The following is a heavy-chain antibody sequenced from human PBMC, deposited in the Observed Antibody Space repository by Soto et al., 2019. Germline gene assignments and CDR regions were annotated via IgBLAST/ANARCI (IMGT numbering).Heavy chain of an antibody. Sequence: AGGSLRLSCAASGFTFSSYAMSGVRQAPGKGLEWVSAISGSGGSTYYADSVKGRFTISRDNSKNTLYLQMNSLRAEDTAVYYCAKDPIGGYDFWSGYLRGAFDIWGQGTMVTVSS. CDR1: GFTFSSYA. CDR3: AKDPIGGYDFWSGYLRGAFDI. V-gene: IGHV3-23*01. J-gene: IGHJ3*02. D-gene: IGHD3-3*01. CDR2: ISGSGGST.